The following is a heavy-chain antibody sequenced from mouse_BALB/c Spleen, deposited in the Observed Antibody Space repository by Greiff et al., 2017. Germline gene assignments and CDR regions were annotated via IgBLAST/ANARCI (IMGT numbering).Heavy chain of an antibody. CDR3: TRDYGDY. CDR1: GYTFTSYW. D-gene: IGHD1-1*02. J-gene: IGHJ2*01. V-gene: IGHV1-69*02. Sequence: VQLQQPGAELVRPGASVKLSCKASGYTFTSYWINWVKQRPGQGLEWIGNIYPSDSYTNYNQKFKDKATLTVDKSSSTAYMQLSSPTSEDSAVYYCTRDYGDYWGQGTTLTVSS. CDR2: IYPSDSYT.